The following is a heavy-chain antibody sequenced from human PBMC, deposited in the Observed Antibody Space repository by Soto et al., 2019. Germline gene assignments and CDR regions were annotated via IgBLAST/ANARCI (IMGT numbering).Heavy chain of an antibody. V-gene: IGHV4-34*01. CDR2: INHSGST. CDR1: GGSFSGYY. CDR3: ARGLRSSSWYPPPYFQP. J-gene: IGHJ1*01. Sequence: QVQLQQWGAGLLKPSETLSLTCAVYGGSFSGYYWSWIRQPPGMGLEWIGEINHSGSTNYNPSLKSRVIIPGNTSKNQFSLELSSVTVADTAVYDCARGLRSSSWYPPPYFQPWGQGTLVTVSS. D-gene: IGHD6-13*01.